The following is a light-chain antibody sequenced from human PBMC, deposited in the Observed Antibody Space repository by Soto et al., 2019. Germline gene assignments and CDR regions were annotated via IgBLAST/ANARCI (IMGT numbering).Light chain of an antibody. V-gene: IGKV3-20*01. J-gene: IGKJ2*01. Sequence: EIVLTQSPGTLSLSPGERATLSCRASHSVSSSYLAWYQQKPGQAPRLLIYGAFSRATGIPDRFSGSGSGTDFTLTISRLEPVDIAVYYCQQYGSSPPYTFGQGTKLEIK. CDR1: HSVSSSY. CDR3: QQYGSSPPYT. CDR2: GAF.